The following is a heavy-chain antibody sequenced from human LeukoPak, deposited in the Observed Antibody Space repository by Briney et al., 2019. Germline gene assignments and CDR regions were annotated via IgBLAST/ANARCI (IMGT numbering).Heavy chain of an antibody. CDR1: GGSISSYY. V-gene: IGHV4-4*07. Sequence: KPSETLSLTCTVSGGSISSYYWSWIRQPAGKGLEWIGRIYTSGSTNYNPSLKSRVTMSVDTSKNQFSLKLSSVTAADTAVYYCARSYYGFDYYYYMDVWGKGTTVTVSS. J-gene: IGHJ6*03. D-gene: IGHD3-3*01. CDR3: ARSYYGFDYYYYMDV. CDR2: IYTSGST.